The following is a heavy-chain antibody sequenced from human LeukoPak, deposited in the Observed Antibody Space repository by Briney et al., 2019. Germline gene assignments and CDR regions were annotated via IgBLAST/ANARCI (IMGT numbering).Heavy chain of an antibody. CDR3: AKWGTHVLLWFGEPDYYYYMDV. Sequence: GGSLRLSCATSGFTFSSYEMNWVRQAPGKGLEWVSYINYSGNTIYYADSVKGRFTISRDNSKNTLYLQMNSLRAEDTAVYYCAKWGTHVLLWFGEPDYYYYMDVWGKGTTVTISS. CDR2: INYSGNTI. D-gene: IGHD3-10*01. V-gene: IGHV3-48*03. CDR1: GFTFSSYE. J-gene: IGHJ6*03.